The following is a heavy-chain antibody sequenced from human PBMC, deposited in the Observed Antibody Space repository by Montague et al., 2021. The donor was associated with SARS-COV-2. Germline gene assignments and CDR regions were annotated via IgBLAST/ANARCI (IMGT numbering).Heavy chain of an antibody. V-gene: IGHV4-39*01. D-gene: IGHD2-2*01. CDR1: GGSISSSSYY. CDR2: IYYSGST. Sequence: SETLSLTCTVSGGSISSSSYYWGWIRQPPGKGLEWIGRIYYSGSTYYNPSLKSRVTISVDTSKNQFSLKLSSVTAADTAVYYCARLKAPCCSSTSCYSASWFDPWGQGTLVTVSS. CDR3: ARLKAPCCSSTSCYSASWFDP. J-gene: IGHJ5*02.